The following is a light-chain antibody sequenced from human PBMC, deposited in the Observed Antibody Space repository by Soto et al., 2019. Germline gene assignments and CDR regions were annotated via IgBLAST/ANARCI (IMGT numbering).Light chain of an antibody. V-gene: IGLV2-14*03. CDR1: RSDIGAYNF. Sequence: QSALTQPASVSGSPGQSITISCTGTRSDIGAYNFVSWYQQHPGEVPKLILYDVNVRPSGVSNRFSGSKSGNTASLTISGPQAGEGDVYSGTAGTPSPTMIFGGGTKVTAL. CDR2: DVN. J-gene: IGLJ2*01. CDR3: TAGTPSPTMI.